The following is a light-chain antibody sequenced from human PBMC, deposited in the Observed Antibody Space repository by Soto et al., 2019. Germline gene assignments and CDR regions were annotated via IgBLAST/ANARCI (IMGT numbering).Light chain of an antibody. CDR2: TNN. CDR3: ATWDDILSGVV. Sequence: QPVLTQPPSASGTPGQRVAISCSGSSSNIGSNFVHWYQQLPGAAPKLLIYTNNQRPSGVPDRFSGSKSGPSASLAISGLRSEDEADYYCATWDDILSGVVFGGGTQLTVL. J-gene: IGLJ2*01. V-gene: IGLV1-47*01. CDR1: SSNIGSNF.